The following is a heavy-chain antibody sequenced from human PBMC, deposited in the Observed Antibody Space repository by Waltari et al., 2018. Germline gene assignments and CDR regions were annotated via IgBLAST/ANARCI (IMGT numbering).Heavy chain of an antibody. D-gene: IGHD3-10*01. V-gene: IGHV4-59*01. J-gene: IGHJ4*02. CDR3: ARAVRGVMDY. Sequence: QVQLQESGPGLVKPSETLSLTCTVSGGSIRSYYWRWIRPPPGKGLEWIGYIYYSGSTNYHPSLKSRVTISVDTSKNQFSLKLSSVTAADTAVYYCARAVRGVMDYWGQGTLVTVSS. CDR1: GGSIRSYY. CDR2: IYYSGST.